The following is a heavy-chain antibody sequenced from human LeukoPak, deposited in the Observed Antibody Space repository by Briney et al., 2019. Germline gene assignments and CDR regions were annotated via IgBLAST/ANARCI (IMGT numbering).Heavy chain of an antibody. J-gene: IGHJ1*01. V-gene: IGHV1-18*01. CDR2: ISAYNGNT. CDR1: GYTFTSYD. Sequence: ASVKVSCKASGYTFTSYDINWVRQAPGQGLEWMGWISAYNGNTNYAQKLQGRVTMTTDTSTSTAYMELRSLRSDDTAVYYCARAGIDDYGDIAEYFQHWGQGTLVTVSS. CDR3: ARAGIDDYGDIAEYFQH. D-gene: IGHD4-17*01.